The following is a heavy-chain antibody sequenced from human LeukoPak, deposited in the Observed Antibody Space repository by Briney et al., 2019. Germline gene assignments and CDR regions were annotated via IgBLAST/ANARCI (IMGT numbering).Heavy chain of an antibody. D-gene: IGHD3-10*01. CDR3: ARDTQLLWFGELSEDNYYYYMDV. V-gene: IGHV3-7*01. J-gene: IGHJ6*03. CDR2: IKQDGSEK. CDR1: GFTFSSYW. Sequence: PGGSLRLSCAASGFTFSSYWMSWVRQAPGKGVEWVANIKQDGSEKYYVDSVKGRFTISRDNAKNSLYLQMNSLRAEDTAVYYCARDTQLLWFGELSEDNYYYYMDVWGKGTTVTVSS.